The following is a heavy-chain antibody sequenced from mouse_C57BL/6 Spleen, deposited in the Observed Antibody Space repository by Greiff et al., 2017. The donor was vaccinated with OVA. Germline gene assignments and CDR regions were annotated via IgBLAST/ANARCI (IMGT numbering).Heavy chain of an antibody. J-gene: IGHJ4*01. V-gene: IGHV1-39*01. CDR3: ARERGYGNYLYAMDY. CDR2: INPNYGTT. CDR1: GYSFTDYN. Sequence: VQLKESGPELVKPGASVKISCKASGYSFTDYNMNWVKQSNGKSLEWIGVINPNYGTTSYNQKFKGKATLTVDQSSSTAYMQLNSLTSEDSAVYYCARERGYGNYLYAMDYWGQGTSVTVSS. D-gene: IGHD2-10*02.